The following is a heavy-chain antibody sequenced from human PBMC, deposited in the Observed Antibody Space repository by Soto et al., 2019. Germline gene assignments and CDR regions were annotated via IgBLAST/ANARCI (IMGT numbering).Heavy chain of an antibody. J-gene: IGHJ4*02. CDR1: GFPFGSYV. V-gene: IGHV3-23*01. CDR2: ISGGGSNT. CDR3: AKDSNKYSSSLRGRYFDY. D-gene: IGHD4-4*01. Sequence: EVQLLESGGGLVQRGGSLRLSCAASGFPFGSYVRGWVRQAPGKGLEWVSGISGGGSNTFYADSVKGRFTISRDNSKNTLLLQMNSLGAEDTAVYYCAKDSNKYSSSLRGRYFDYWGQGIGVTVSS.